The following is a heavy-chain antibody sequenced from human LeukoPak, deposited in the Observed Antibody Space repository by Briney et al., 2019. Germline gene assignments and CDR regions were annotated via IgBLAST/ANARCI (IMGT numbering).Heavy chain of an antibody. CDR1: GYTFTSYG. CDR3: ARGPGIAVAGVFDY. CDR2: ISGHNGHT. V-gene: IGHV1-18*04. D-gene: IGHD6-19*01. Sequence: ASVKVSCKASGYTFTSYGINWVRQAPGQGLEWMGWISGHNGHTNYVQKMQGRVTMTTDTSTNTAYMELSNLTSDDTAVYYCARGPGIAVAGVFDYWGQGSLVTVSS. J-gene: IGHJ4*02.